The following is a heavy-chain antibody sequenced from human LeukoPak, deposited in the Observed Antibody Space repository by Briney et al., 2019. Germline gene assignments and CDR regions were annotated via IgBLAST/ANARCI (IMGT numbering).Heavy chain of an antibody. D-gene: IGHD1-26*01. CDR1: GYSISSGYY. J-gene: IGHJ4*02. Sequence: ETLSLTCTVSGYSISSGYYWGWIRQPPGKGLEWVSGISGSGSSTYYADSVKGRFTISRGNSKNTLYLQMNSLRAEDTAVYYCARDLLGWELHYFDYWGQGTLVTVSS. CDR3: ARDLLGWELHYFDY. V-gene: IGHV3-23*01. CDR2: ISGSGSST.